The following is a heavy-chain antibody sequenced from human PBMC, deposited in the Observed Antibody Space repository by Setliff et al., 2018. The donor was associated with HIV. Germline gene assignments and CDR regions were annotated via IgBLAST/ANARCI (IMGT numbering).Heavy chain of an antibody. CDR2: MNQDASET. CDR1: GFTFSIYW. CDR3: ARDLSSMAVAGGSLRY. Sequence: GGSLRLSCAASGFTFSIYWMNWVRQAPGKGLEWVANMNQDASETYYVDSVKGRFIISRDNAKNSLYLQMTSLRVEDTAVYYCARDLSSMAVAGGSLRYWGQGTLVTVSS. D-gene: IGHD6-19*01. V-gene: IGHV3-7*01. J-gene: IGHJ4*02.